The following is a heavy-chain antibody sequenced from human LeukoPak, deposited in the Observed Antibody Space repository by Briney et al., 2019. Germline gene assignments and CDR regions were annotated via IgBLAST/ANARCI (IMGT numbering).Heavy chain of an antibody. CDR1: GGSVSSSSYY. V-gene: IGHV4-39*07. CDR3: ARDFSKLLWFGELSSDYYYGMDV. Sequence: SETLSLTCTVSGGSVSSSSYYWGWIRQPPGKGLEWIGSIYYSGSTYYNPSLKSRVTISVDTSKNQFSLKLSSVTAADTAVYYCARDFSKLLWFGELSSDYYYGMDVWGQGTTVTVSS. D-gene: IGHD3-10*01. CDR2: IYYSGST. J-gene: IGHJ6*02.